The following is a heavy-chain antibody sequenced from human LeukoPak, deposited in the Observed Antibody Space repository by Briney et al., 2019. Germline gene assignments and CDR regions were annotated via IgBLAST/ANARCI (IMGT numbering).Heavy chain of an antibody. D-gene: IGHD2-2*02. J-gene: IGHJ6*02. Sequence: GGSLRLSCAASGFTFTGYAMHWVRQAPGKGLEWVAVISYDGSNKYYADSVKGRFTLSRDNAKNSLYLQMNSLRAEDTAVYYCARENRFCSSTSCYTGAYYYYGMDVWGQGTTVTVS. CDR1: GFTFTGYA. V-gene: IGHV3-30*04. CDR3: ARENRFCSSTSCYTGAYYYYGMDV. CDR2: ISYDGSNK.